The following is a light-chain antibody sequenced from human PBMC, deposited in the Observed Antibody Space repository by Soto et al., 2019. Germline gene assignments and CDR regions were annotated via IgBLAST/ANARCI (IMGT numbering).Light chain of an antibody. CDR1: SPNIWAGYD. Sequence: QLVLTQPPSVSGAPGQRVTISCTGSSPNIWAGYDVHWYQQLPGTAPKLLIYGNSNRPSGVPDRFSGSKSGTSASLAIPGLQSEDAADYYCQSYASSLSGSVFGGGTKLTVL. J-gene: IGLJ3*02. V-gene: IGLV1-40*01. CDR3: QSYASSLSGSV. CDR2: GNS.